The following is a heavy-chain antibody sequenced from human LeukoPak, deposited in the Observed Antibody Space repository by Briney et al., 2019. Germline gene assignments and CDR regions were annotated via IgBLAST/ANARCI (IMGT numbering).Heavy chain of an antibody. CDR3: ARLRKSTIFGVVMTKHYYYCYMDV. J-gene: IGHJ6*03. V-gene: IGHV4-30-4*08. Sequence: SQTLSLTCTVSGGSISSGDYYWSWIRQPPGKGLEWIGEINHSGSTNYNPSLKSRVTISVDTSKNQFSLKLSSVTAADTAVYYCARLRKSTIFGVVMTKHYYYCYMDVWGKGTTVTVSS. CDR1: GGSISSGDYY. D-gene: IGHD3-3*01. CDR2: INHSGST.